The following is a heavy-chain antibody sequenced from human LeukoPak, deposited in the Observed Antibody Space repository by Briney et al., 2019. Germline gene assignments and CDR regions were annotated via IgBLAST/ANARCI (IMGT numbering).Heavy chain of an antibody. D-gene: IGHD1-26*01. CDR2: ISAYNGNT. J-gene: IGHJ4*02. CDR1: GYTFTSYG. V-gene: IGHV1-18*01. CDR3: ARAPYSGSYQTLGY. Sequence: GASVTVSCKASGYTFTSYGISWVRQAPGQGLEWMGWISAYNGNTNYAQKLQGRVTMTTDTSTSTAYMELSRLRSDDTAVYYCARAPYSGSYQTLGYWGQGTLVTVSS.